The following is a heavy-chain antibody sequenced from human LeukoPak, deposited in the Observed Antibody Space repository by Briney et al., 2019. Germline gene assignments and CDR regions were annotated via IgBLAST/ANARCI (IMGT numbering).Heavy chain of an antibody. V-gene: IGHV4-59*01. CDR1: GVSISSYY. D-gene: IGHD3-3*01. Sequence: PSETLSLTCTGSGVSISSYYWSWIRQPPGKGREGIGYIYYSGSTNYNPFLKSRVTISVDTSKNHSSLKLSSVTALDTDVYYCARDRGDFWSGYQTPSWFDHWGQGTLVTVSS. CDR2: IYYSGST. J-gene: IGHJ5*02. CDR3: ARDRGDFWSGYQTPSWFDH.